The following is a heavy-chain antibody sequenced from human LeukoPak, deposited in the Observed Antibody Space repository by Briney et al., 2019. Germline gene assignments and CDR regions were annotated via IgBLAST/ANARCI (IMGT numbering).Heavy chain of an antibody. V-gene: IGHV4-39*07. J-gene: IGHJ3*02. Sequence: SETLSLTCSVSGASISSGSNYWGWLRQPPGKTLEWIGSIYSSCSTYYNPSLKSRVIIIIDTSKNQFSLKLSSVTAADTAVYYCARVQPVCSGGSCHPRSPVDAFDIWGQGTMVTVSS. CDR3: ARVQPVCSGGSCHPRSPVDAFDI. D-gene: IGHD2-15*01. CDR1: GASISSGSNY. CDR2: IYSSCST.